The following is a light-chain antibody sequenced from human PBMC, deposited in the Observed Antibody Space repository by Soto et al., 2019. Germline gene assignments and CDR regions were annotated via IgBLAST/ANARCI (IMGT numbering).Light chain of an antibody. J-gene: IGKJ5*01. V-gene: IGKV1-5*01. CDR1: QSISTW. CDR2: AAS. CDR3: QEYRMWRMN. Sequence: IQMAQSPSTLSTSAGDTVTITCRASQSISTWLAWYQQKPGKAPKLLIYAASSLQSGVPSRFSGSGSGKDFTLTRNILQPADLAFYYCQEYRMWRMNFGQGTRPRIK.